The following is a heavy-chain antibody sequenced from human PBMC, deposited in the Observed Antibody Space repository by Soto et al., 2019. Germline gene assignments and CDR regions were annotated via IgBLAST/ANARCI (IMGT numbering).Heavy chain of an antibody. Sequence: QVQLVQSGAEVKKPGASVKVSCKASGYTFTSYGISWVRQAPGQGLEWMGWISAYNGNTNYAQKLQGRVTMTTDTSTSTGYMELRSLRSDDTAVYYCARSVHCSSTSCPNNWFDPWGQGTLVTVSS. CDR3: ARSVHCSSTSCPNNWFDP. J-gene: IGHJ5*02. V-gene: IGHV1-18*01. CDR1: GYTFTSYG. CDR2: ISAYNGNT. D-gene: IGHD2-2*01.